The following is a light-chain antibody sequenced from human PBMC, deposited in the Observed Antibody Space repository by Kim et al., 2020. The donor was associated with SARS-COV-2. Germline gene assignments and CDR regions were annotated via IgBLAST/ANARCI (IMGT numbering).Light chain of an antibody. Sequence: PGEGTTLPCGAGRRLTTNHFAWYQHKPGQGPRLLIYAAASRATGVTDRFSGSGSGTDFTLTITRLEPEDFAVDYCQQYGSSPLITFGQGTRLEIK. V-gene: IGKV3-20*01. CDR3: QQYGSSPLIT. J-gene: IGKJ5*01. CDR1: RRLTTNH. CDR2: AAA.